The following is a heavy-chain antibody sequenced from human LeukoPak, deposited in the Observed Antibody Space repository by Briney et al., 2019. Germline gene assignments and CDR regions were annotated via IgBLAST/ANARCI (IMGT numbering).Heavy chain of an antibody. D-gene: IGHD2-21*01. J-gene: IGHJ4*02. Sequence: ASVKVSCKASGYTFTAQYMHWVRQAPGQGLEWMGWINPNNGDTKYAQRFLGRVTMTRDTTTATAYMELSSLRSDDTAVYFCASYPRNIPTPPFDYWGQGTLVTVSS. V-gene: IGHV1-2*02. CDR2: INPNNGDT. CDR3: ASYPRNIPTPPFDY. CDR1: GYTFTAQY.